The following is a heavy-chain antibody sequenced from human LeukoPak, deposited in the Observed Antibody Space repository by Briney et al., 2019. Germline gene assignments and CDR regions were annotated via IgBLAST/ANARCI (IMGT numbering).Heavy chain of an antibody. CDR2: ISSSSSYI. J-gene: IGHJ5*02. V-gene: IGHV3-21*01. CDR3: ARDLVRGVQRGWFDP. Sequence: PGGSLRLSCAASGFTFSNFAMTWVRQAPGKGLAWVSSISSSSSYIYYADSVKGRFTISRDNAKNSLYLQMNSLRAEDTAVYYCARDLVRGVQRGWFDPWGQGTLVTVSS. CDR1: GFTFSNFA. D-gene: IGHD3-10*01.